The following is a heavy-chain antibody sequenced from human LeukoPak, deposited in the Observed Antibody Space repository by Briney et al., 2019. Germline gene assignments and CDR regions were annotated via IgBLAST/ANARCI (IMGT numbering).Heavy chain of an antibody. D-gene: IGHD2-15*01. CDR3: ARYCSGGSCYPGGYYYYYMDV. Sequence: SETLSLTCTVSGGSIGSYYWSWIRQPAGKGLEWIGRIYTSGSTNYNPSLKSRVTISVDKSKNQFSLKLSSVTAADTAVYYCARYCSGGSCYPGGYYYYYMDVWGKGTTVTVSS. CDR2: IYTSGST. J-gene: IGHJ6*03. CDR1: GGSIGSYY. V-gene: IGHV4-4*07.